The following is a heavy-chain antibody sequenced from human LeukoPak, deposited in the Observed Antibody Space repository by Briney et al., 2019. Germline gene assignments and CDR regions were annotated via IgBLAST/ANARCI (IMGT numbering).Heavy chain of an antibody. J-gene: IGHJ3*01. CDR2: IKEDESQR. CDR3: ARGRAVDV. CDR1: GFRITNNW. Sequence: GGSLRLSCVAASGFRITNNWMTWIRRAPGRGLEWVANIKEDESQRYYLGSVKGRFTISRDNTKSSVCLQMNSLRVEGTALYYCARGRAVDVWGQGTMVTVSS. V-gene: IGHV3-7*03. D-gene: IGHD3-10*01.